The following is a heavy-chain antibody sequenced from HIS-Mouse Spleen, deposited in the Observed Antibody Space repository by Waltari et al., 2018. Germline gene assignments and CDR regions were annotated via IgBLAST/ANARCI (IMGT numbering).Heavy chain of an antibody. D-gene: IGHD6-13*01. CDR3: AREIPYSSSWYDWYFDL. CDR1: GGSISSSIHY. J-gene: IGHJ2*01. CDR2: IYYSGST. V-gene: IGHV4-39*07. Sequence: QLQLQESGPVLVKPSETLSLTCTASGGSISSSIHYWGWIRQPPGKGLEWIGSIYYSGSTYYNPSLKSRVTISVDTSKNQFSLKLSSVTAADTAVYYCAREIPYSSSWYDWYFDLWGRGTLVTVSS.